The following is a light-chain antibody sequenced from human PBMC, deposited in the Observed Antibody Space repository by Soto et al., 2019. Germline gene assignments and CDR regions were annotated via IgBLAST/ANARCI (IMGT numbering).Light chain of an antibody. V-gene: IGKV1-5*03. CDR3: QQYNSYSPLYT. CDR2: KAS. CDR1: QSISSW. Sequence: DIQMTQSPSTLSASVGDRVTITCRASQSISSWLAWYQQKPGKAPKLLIYKASNLESGVPSRFSGSGSGTEFNLTISSLQPDDFAPYYCQQYNSYSPLYTFGQGIKREIK. J-gene: IGKJ2*01.